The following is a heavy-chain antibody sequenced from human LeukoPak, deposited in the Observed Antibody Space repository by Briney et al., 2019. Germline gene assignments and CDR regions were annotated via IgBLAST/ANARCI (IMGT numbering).Heavy chain of an antibody. J-gene: IGHJ5*02. V-gene: IGHV1-69*01. D-gene: IGHD3-10*01. Sequence: GSSVKVSCKASGGTFSSYAISWVRQAPGQGLEWMGGIIPIFGTANYAQKFQGRVTITADESTSTAYMELSSLRSEDTAVYYCARDVWFGEFSPLAEQVNWFDPWGQGTLVTVSS. CDR3: ARDVWFGEFSPLAEQVNWFDP. CDR1: GGTFSSYA. CDR2: IIPIFGTA.